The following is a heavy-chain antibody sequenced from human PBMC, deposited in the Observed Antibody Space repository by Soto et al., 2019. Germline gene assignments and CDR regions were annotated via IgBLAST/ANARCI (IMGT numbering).Heavy chain of an antibody. CDR1: GGTFSSYA. Sequence: QVPLVQSGAEVKKPGSSVKVSCKASGGTFSSYAISWVRQAPGQGLEWMGGIIPIFGTANYAQKFQGRVTITADESTSTAYMELSSLRSEDTAVYYCARARGDIVVVVATKNDAFDIWGQGTMVTVSS. D-gene: IGHD2-15*01. CDR2: IIPIFGTA. V-gene: IGHV1-69*01. CDR3: ARARGDIVVVVATKNDAFDI. J-gene: IGHJ3*02.